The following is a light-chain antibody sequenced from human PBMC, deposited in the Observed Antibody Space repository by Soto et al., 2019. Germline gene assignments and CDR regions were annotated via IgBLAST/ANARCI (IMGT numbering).Light chain of an antibody. Sequence: DIQMTQSPSSLSASVGDRVTITCQASQDISNYLNWYQQKPGKAPKLLIYDASSLESGVPSRFSGSGSGTDFTLTISSLQPEDFATYYCQQSFSPLTFGGGTPQLTFGGGTKVDIK. J-gene: IGKJ4*01. CDR2: DAS. V-gene: IGKV1-39*01. CDR1: QDISNY. CDR3: QQSFSPLTFGGGTPQLT.